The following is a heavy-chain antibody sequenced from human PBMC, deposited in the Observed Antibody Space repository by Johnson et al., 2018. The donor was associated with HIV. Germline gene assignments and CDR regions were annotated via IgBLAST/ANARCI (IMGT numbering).Heavy chain of an antibody. Sequence: QVQLVESGGGVVQPGRSLRLSCAASGFSFSDFSMHWVRQAPGKGLEWVTVISNDGSNKLYADSVKGRFTISRDIFKNTLYLQMNSLRAEDTALYYCARSKDCSGGSCPDGFDIWGQGTMVIVSS. CDR2: ISNDGSNK. J-gene: IGHJ3*02. V-gene: IGHV3-30*07. D-gene: IGHD2-15*01. CDR3: ARSKDCSGGSCPDGFDI. CDR1: GFSFSDFS.